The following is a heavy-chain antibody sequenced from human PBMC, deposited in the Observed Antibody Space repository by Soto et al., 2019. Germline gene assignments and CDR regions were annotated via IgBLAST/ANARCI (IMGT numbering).Heavy chain of an antibody. V-gene: IGHV1-18*01. J-gene: IGHJ3*02. CDR3: ARGDIRSTSWSLFDI. CDR2: ISAYNGNT. Sequence: ASVKVSCKASGYTFTSSGISWVRQAPGQGLEWMGWISAYNGNTNYAQKLQGRVTMTTDTSTSTAYMELRSLRSDDTAVYYCARGDIRSTSWSLFDIWGQGTMVTVSS. CDR1: GYTFTSSG. D-gene: IGHD2-2*01.